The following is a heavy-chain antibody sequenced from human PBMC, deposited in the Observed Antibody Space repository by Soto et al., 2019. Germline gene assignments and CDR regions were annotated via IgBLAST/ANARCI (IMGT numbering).Heavy chain of an antibody. CDR3: ARSSIAAAGTAEA. CDR1: GGSFSGYY. V-gene: IGHV4-34*01. J-gene: IGHJ5*02. D-gene: IGHD6-13*01. CDR2: INHSGST. Sequence: SETLSLTCAVYGGSFSGYYWSWIRQPPGKGLEWIGEINHSGSTNYNPSLKSRVTISVDTSKNQFSLKLSSVTAADTAVYYCARSSIAAAGTAEAWGQGTLVTVSS.